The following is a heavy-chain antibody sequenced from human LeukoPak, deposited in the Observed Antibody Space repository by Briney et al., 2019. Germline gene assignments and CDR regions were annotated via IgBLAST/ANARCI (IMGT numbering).Heavy chain of an antibody. Sequence: SETLPLTCTVSGGSISSYYWSWIRQPPGKGLEWIGYIYYSGSTNYNPSLKSRVTISVDTSKNQFSLKLSSVTAADTAVYYCARFRTEFDYWGQGTLVTVSS. V-gene: IGHV4-59*01. CDR2: IYYSGST. CDR3: ARFRTEFDY. CDR1: GGSISSYY. D-gene: IGHD1-14*01. J-gene: IGHJ4*02.